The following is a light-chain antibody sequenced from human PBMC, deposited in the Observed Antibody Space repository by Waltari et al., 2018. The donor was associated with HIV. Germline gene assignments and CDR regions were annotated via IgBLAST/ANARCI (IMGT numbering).Light chain of an antibody. CDR2: DVS. J-gene: IGLJ2*01. CDR1: SSDVGGYNY. CDR3: SSYTSSSTFV. Sequence: QSALTQPASVSGSPGQSITISCTGTSSDVGGYNYVSWYQQHPGKAPKLMIYDVSKRPSGVSNRFSGYKSGNTASLTISGLQAEDEADYYCSSYTSSSTFVFGGGTKLTVL. V-gene: IGLV2-14*01.